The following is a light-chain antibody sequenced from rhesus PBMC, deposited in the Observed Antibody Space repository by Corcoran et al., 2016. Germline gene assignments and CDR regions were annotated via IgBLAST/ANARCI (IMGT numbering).Light chain of an antibody. CDR3: QHGYGTPLT. V-gene: IGKV1-74*01. Sequence: DIQVTQSPSSLSASVGDRVTITCRVSHNVNNYLNWYQQKPGKAPKLLIYKASTLQSGVPSRFSGSGSGTDYTFTISSLQPEDVATYYCQHGYGTPLTFGGGTKVEIK. CDR2: KAS. CDR1: HNVNNY. J-gene: IGKJ4*01.